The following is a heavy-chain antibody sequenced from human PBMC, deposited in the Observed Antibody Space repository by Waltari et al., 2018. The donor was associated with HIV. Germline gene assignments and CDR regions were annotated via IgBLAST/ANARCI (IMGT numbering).Heavy chain of an antibody. J-gene: IGHJ3*02. D-gene: IGHD4-17*01. Sequence: EVQLVQSGAAVKKPGESLKISCKASGYGLTDYGIDWVRQMPGKGLEWMGVIYPGDSDTRYSQSFQGQVTISVDKAINTAYLQWNSLKASDTAMYYCAARTVTIPYDAFDIWGQGTLVTVS. CDR1: GYGLTDYG. CDR2: IYPGDSDT. V-gene: IGHV5-51*03. CDR3: AARTVTIPYDAFDI.